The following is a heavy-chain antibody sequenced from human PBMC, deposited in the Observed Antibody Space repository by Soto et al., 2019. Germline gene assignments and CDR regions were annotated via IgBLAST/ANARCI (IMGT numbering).Heavy chain of an antibody. Sequence: SETLSLTCTVSGGSFSSYSWSWIRQPPGKGLEWTGYVYNSGSTTYNPSLKSRLTMSVDTSKNQISLKLGSVTAADTAIYYCTGDYGSGSYRFDYWGQGTLVTVSS. CDR3: TGDYGSGSYRFDY. J-gene: IGHJ4*02. V-gene: IGHV4-59*01. CDR2: VYNSGST. D-gene: IGHD3-10*01. CDR1: GGSFSSYS.